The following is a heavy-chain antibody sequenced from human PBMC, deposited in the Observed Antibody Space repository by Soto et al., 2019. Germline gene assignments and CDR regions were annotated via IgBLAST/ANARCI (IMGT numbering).Heavy chain of an antibody. J-gene: IGHJ4*02. D-gene: IGHD1-7*01. CDR2: ISGSGGST. CDR1: GFTFSSYA. CDR3: AKDRITGTMEAWFDY. Sequence: PGGSLRLSCAASGFTFSSYAMSWVRQTPGKGLEWVSAISGSGGSTYYADSVKGRFTVSRDNSKDTLYLQMNSLRVEDTAVYYCAKDRITGTMEAWFDYWGQGTLVTVSS. V-gene: IGHV3-23*01.